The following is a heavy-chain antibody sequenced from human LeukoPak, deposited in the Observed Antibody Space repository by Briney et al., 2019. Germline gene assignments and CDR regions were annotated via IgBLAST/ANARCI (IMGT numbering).Heavy chain of an antibody. Sequence: GGSLRLSCAASGFTFSSYGMHWVRQAPGKGLEWVAFIRYDGSNKYYADSVKGRFTISRDNSENTLYLQMNSLRAEDTAVYYCAKDGLDIVATSGESFDYWGQGTLVTVSS. D-gene: IGHD5-12*01. CDR2: IRYDGSNK. J-gene: IGHJ4*02. V-gene: IGHV3-30*02. CDR3: AKDGLDIVATSGESFDY. CDR1: GFTFSSYG.